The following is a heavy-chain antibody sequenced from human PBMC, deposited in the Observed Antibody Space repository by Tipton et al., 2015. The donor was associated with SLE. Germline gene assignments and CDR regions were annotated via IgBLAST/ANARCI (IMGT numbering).Heavy chain of an antibody. CDR3: VRDGLQYSSHYYYGMDV. CDR1: GFPFNTYT. Sequence: QLVQSGGGLVKPGGSLRLSCAASGFPFNTYTMNWVRQAPGKGLEWVSSIDSDSSYVYYAESLKGRFTITRDNAKNSLNLQMNSLRAGDTAVYYCVRDGLQYSSHYYYGMDVWGQGTTVTVSS. V-gene: IGHV3-21*01. J-gene: IGHJ6*02. CDR2: IDSDSSYV. D-gene: IGHD5-18*01.